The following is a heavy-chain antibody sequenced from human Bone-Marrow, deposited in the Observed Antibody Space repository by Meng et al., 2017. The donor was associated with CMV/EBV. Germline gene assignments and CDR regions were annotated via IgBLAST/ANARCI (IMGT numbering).Heavy chain of an antibody. D-gene: IGHD3-10*01. J-gene: IGHJ6*02. CDR1: GGPVSSGSYY. Sequence: LRLSCTVSGGPVSSGSYYWSWIRQPPGKGLEWIGYIYYSGSTNYNPSLKSRVTISVDTSKNQFSLKLSSVTAADTAVYFCERGRTYYGFYYYYGMDVWGQGPTVTVSS. CDR2: IYYSGST. V-gene: IGHV4-61*01. CDR3: ERGRTYYGFYYYYGMDV.